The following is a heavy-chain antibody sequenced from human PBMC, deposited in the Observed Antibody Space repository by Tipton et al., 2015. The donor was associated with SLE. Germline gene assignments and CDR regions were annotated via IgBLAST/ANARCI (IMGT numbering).Heavy chain of an antibody. D-gene: IGHD2-15*01. CDR1: GDSFSSGSSS. CDR2: IYNSGIT. CDR3: VKSVVVVSPRDYYYYMDV. Sequence: TLSLTCTVSGDSFSSGSSSWNWVRQPAGKGLELIGLIYNSGITNYNPSLQSRVTLSVDISKNQFSLRLSSVTAADTGVYYCVKSVVVVSPRDYYYYMDVWGKGTTVTVSS. J-gene: IGHJ6*03. V-gene: IGHV4-61*02.